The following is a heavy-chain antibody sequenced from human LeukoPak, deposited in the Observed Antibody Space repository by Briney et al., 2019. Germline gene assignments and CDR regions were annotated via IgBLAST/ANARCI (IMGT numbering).Heavy chain of an antibody. CDR1: GGSISSGDYY. Sequence: SQTLSLTCTVSGGSISSGDYYWSWIRQPPGKGLEWIGYIYYSGSTYYNSSLKSRVTISVDTSKNQFSLKLSSVTAADTAVYYCAREAVVVAAPDAFDIWGQGTMVTVSS. D-gene: IGHD2-15*01. CDR2: IYYSGST. CDR3: AREAVVVAAPDAFDI. V-gene: IGHV4-30-4*08. J-gene: IGHJ3*02.